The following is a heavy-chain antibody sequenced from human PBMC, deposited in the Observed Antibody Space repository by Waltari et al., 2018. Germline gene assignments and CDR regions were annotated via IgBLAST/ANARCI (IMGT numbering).Heavy chain of an antibody. J-gene: IGHJ4*02. Sequence: DVQLVESGGGLVKPGGSLRLSCAASGFTFSSYSMHWVRQAPGKGLEWVASISSGGTYIYYTYSVKGRFTISRGSVTDSLYLQMNSLRVEGTATYFCVRSTSWRYYFDTWGQGTLVAVSS. CDR2: ISSGGTYI. D-gene: IGHD6-13*01. V-gene: IGHV3-21*01. CDR1: GFTFSSYS. CDR3: VRSTSWRYYFDT.